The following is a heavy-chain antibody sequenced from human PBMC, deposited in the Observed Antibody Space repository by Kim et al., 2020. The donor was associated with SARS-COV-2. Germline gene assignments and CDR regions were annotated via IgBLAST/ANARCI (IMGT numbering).Heavy chain of an antibody. CDR1: GFTFSSYG. V-gene: IGHV3-30*18. J-gene: IGHJ4*02. CDR2: ISYDGSNK. Sequence: GGSLRLSCAASGFTFSSYGMHWVRQAPGKGLEWVAVISYDGSNKYYADSVKGRFTISRDNSKNTLYLQMNSLRAEDTAVYYCAKDGERYGSGSYYFDYWGQGTLVTVSS. CDR3: AKDGERYGSGSYYFDY. D-gene: IGHD3-10*01.